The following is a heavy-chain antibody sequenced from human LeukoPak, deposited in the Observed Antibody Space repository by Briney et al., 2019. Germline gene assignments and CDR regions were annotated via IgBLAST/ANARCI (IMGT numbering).Heavy chain of an antibody. CDR2: IYYSGST. Sequence: SETLSLICTVSGGSISSGDYYWSWIRQPPGKGLEWIGYIYYSGSTYYNPSLKSRVTISVDTSKNQFSLKLSSVTAADTAVYYCARGDSSGYYSYYFDYWGQGTLVTVSS. CDR3: ARGDSSGYYSYYFDY. V-gene: IGHV4-30-4*01. J-gene: IGHJ4*02. D-gene: IGHD3-22*01. CDR1: GGSISSGDYY.